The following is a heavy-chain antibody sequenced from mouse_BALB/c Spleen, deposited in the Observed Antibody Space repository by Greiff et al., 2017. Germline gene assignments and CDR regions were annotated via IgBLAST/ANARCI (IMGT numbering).Heavy chain of an antibody. CDR2: IDPENGDT. CDR3: NAGEVAY. J-gene: IGHJ3*01. CDR1: GFNIKDYY. Sequence: VQLQQSGAELVRSGASVKLSCTASGFNIKDYYMHWVKQRPEQGLEWIGWIDPENGDTEYAPKFQGKATMTADTSSNTAYLQLSSLTSEDTAVYYCNAGEVAYWSQGTLVTVSA. V-gene: IGHV14-4*02.